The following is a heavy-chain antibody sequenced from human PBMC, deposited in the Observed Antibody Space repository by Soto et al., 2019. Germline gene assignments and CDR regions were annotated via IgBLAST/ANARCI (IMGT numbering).Heavy chain of an antibody. CDR3: ARNGYRGYEVDY. CDR2: IFPADSDT. D-gene: IGHD5-12*01. Sequence: PGESLKISCRCSGFSFTHTWIAWVRQMPGKGLEWMGIIFPADSDTRYSPSFQGQDTISSDKSISTAYLQWNSLKASDTAVYYGARNGYRGYEVDYWGQGTLVTVSS. CDR1: GFSFTHTW. J-gene: IGHJ4*02. V-gene: IGHV5-51*01.